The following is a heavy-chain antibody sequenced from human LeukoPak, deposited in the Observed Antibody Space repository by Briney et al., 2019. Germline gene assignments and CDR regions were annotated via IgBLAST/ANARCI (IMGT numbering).Heavy chain of an antibody. J-gene: IGHJ3*02. V-gene: IGHV1-18*01. CDR2: ISAYNGNT. CDR1: GYSFSSYG. Sequence: GASVKVSCKASGYSFSSYGISWVRQAPGQGLEWMGWISAYNGNTNYAPKLQGRVTMTTDTSTSTAFMELRSLRSDDTAVYYCTTPFGGAFDIWGQGTMVTVSS. CDR3: TTPFGGAFDI. D-gene: IGHD3-16*01.